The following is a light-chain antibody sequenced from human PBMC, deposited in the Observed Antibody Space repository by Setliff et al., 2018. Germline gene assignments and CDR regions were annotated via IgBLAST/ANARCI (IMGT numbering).Light chain of an antibody. CDR2: EVS. J-gene: IGLJ1*01. V-gene: IGLV2-14*03. Sequence: QSALTQPASVSGSPGQSITISCTGSSGDIGSFTFVSWYQQYPDEAPKLIIFEVSDRPSGISDRFSGSKSANTASLTISGLQAEDEADYYCSSYTSNGLYVFGTVTKVTVL. CDR1: SGDIGSFTF. CDR3: SSYTSNGLYV.